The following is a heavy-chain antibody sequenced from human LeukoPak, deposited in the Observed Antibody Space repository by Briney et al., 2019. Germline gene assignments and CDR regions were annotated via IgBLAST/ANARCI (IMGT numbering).Heavy chain of an antibody. CDR2: INFRGST. CDR3: AIIEYSSSPYDY. D-gene: IGHD6-6*01. J-gene: IGHJ4*02. CDR1: GGSIKSGSSC. V-gene: IGHV4-39*07. Sequence: PSETLSLTCIVSGGSIKSGSSCWGWIRQPPGKGLEWIGSINFRGSTYYNPSLKSRVTISVDTSKNQFSLKLSSVTAADTAVYYCAIIEYSSSPYDYWGQGTLVTVSS.